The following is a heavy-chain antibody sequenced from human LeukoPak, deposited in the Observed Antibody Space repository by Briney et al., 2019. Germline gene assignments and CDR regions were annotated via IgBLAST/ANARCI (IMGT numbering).Heavy chain of an antibody. V-gene: IGHV1-69*13. CDR2: IIPIFGTA. J-gene: IGHJ4*02. Sequence: ASVKVSCKASGGTFSSYAISWVRQAPGQGPEWMGGIIPIFGTANYAQKFQGRVTITADESTSTAYMELSSLRSEDTAVYYCARAAQYSGSYGYWGQGTLVTVSS. CDR3: ARAAQYSGSYGY. CDR1: GGTFSSYA. D-gene: IGHD1-26*01.